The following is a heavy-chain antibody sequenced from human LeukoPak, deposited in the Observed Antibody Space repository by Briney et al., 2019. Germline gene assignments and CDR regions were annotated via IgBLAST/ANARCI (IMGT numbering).Heavy chain of an antibody. V-gene: IGHV4-38-2*02. J-gene: IGHJ4*02. CDR2: IYHSGST. CDR3: ARGPLGDY. Sequence: SETLSLTCTVSGGSISSYYWGWIRQPPGKGLEWIGSIYHSGSTYYNPSLKSRVTISVDTSKNQFSLKLSSVTAADTAVYYCARGPLGDYWGQGTLVTVSS. CDR1: GGSISSYY.